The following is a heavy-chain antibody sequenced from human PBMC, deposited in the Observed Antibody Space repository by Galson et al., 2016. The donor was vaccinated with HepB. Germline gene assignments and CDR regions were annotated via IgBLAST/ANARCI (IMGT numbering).Heavy chain of an antibody. Sequence: TLSLTCTVSGASSTRGGYYWSWIRQHPGKGLEWIGNIYYSGTTNYNLSLKSRITMAVDTSKNQLSLQLRSVTAADTAVYYCARLSGLWFDPWGPGTLVTVSS. CDR3: ARLSGLWFDP. D-gene: IGHD3/OR15-3a*01. V-gene: IGHV4-31*03. CDR2: IYYSGTT. J-gene: IGHJ5*02. CDR1: GASSTRGGYY.